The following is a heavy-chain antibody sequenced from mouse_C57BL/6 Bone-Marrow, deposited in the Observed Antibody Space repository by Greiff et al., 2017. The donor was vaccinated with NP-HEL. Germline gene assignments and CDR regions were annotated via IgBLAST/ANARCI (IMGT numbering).Heavy chain of an antibody. V-gene: IGHV14-1*01. Sequence: VQLKQSGAELVRPGASVKLSCTASGFNIKDYYMHWVKQRPEQGLEWIGRIDPEDGDTEYAPQFQGKATMTADTSSNTAYLQLSSLTSEDTAVYYCTTDLLLRFFDYWGQGTTLTVSS. CDR3: TTDLLLRFFDY. J-gene: IGHJ2*01. CDR2: IDPEDGDT. CDR1: GFNIKDYY. D-gene: IGHD1-1*01.